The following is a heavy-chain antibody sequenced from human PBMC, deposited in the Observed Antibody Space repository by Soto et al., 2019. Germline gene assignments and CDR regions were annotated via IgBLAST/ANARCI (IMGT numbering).Heavy chain of an antibody. CDR1: GSTFSSYA. CDR3: ARDKGFSSGWIALDY. CDR2: IIPMFGTA. V-gene: IGHV1-69*05. Sequence: QVQLVQSGAEVKKPGSLVKVSCKASGSTFSSYAINWVRQAPGQGLEWMVGIIPMFGTANYAQKFQGRVTITPDESTSTAYMELSSLRSEDTAVYYCARDKGFSSGWIALDYWGQGTLVTVSS. J-gene: IGHJ4*02. D-gene: IGHD6-19*01.